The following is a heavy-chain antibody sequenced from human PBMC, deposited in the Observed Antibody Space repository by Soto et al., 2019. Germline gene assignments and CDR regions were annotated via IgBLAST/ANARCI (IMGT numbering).Heavy chain of an antibody. J-gene: IGHJ4*02. V-gene: IGHV3-23*01. Sequence: QPGGSLRLSCTASGFTFRTYAMTWFRQAPGKGLEWVSAISGSAGTFYATSVKGRFTISRDNSRSTVYLQMHSLRAEDSAIYYCAKEKDYDFNWGSDRFTSHYWGRGTPVTVSS. CDR3: AKEKDYDFNWGSDRFTSHY. D-gene: IGHD3-16*02. CDR2: ISGSAGT. CDR1: GFTFRTYA.